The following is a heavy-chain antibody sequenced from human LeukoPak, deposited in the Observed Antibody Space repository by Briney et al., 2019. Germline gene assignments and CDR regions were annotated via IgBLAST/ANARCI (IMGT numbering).Heavy chain of an antibody. CDR1: RFTFSSYG. Sequence: GKSLRLFCAASRFTFSSYGMHWVRQAPGKGLEWVAAISYDGRNKEYVDSVKGRFTISRDNSKSTLYLQMNSLRAEDTAVYSCAKDRGYSHGFDYWGQGTLVTVSS. V-gene: IGHV3-30*18. CDR2: ISYDGRNK. CDR3: AKDRGYSHGFDY. J-gene: IGHJ4*02. D-gene: IGHD5-18*01.